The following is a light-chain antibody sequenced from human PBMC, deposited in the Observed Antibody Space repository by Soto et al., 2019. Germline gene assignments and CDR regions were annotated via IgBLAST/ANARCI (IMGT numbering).Light chain of an antibody. V-gene: IGKV3-11*01. Sequence: EIVLTQSPATLSLSPGARATLSCRASQSVSSYLAWYQQKPGQAPMLLIYDASNRATGIPARFSGSGSGTDFTLTISSLEPEDFAVYYFQQRSNWPVFGQGTKLEIK. CDR2: DAS. J-gene: IGKJ2*01. CDR1: QSVSSY. CDR3: QQRSNWPV.